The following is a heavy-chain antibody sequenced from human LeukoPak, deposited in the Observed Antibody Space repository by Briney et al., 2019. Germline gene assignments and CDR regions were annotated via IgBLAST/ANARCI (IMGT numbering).Heavy chain of an antibody. J-gene: IGHJ5*02. CDR3: ARDGTIVVVVAAVVRWFDP. D-gene: IGHD2-15*01. V-gene: IGHV1-69*04. Sequence: SVKVSCKASGGTFSSYAISWVRQAPGQGLEWMGRIIPILGIANYAQKFQGRVTITADKSTSTAYMELSSLRSEDTAVYYCARDGTIVVVVAAVVRWFDPWGQGTLVTVSS. CDR1: GGTFSSYA. CDR2: IIPILGIA.